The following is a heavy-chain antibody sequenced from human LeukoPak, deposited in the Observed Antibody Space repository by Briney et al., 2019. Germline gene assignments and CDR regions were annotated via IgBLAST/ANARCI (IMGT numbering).Heavy chain of an antibody. CDR2: IYYSGST. V-gene: IGHV4-59*12. CDR1: GGSISSYY. J-gene: IGHJ4*02. D-gene: IGHD6-13*01. Sequence: SETLSLTCTVSGGSISSYYWSWIRQPPGKGLEWIGYIYYSGSTNYNPSLKSRVTISVDTSKNQFSLRLSSVTAADTAVYYCARDSSWSNFDYWGQGTLVTVSS. CDR3: ARDSSWSNFDY.